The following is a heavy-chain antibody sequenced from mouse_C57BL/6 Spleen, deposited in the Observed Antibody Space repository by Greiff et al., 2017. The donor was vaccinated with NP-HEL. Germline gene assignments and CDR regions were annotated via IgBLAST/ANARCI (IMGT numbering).Heavy chain of an antibody. V-gene: IGHV1-80*01. CDR2: IYPGDGDT. D-gene: IGHD1-1*01. J-gene: IGHJ2*01. CDR3: ARSGARKTTVVATGDY. CDR1: GYAFSSYW. Sequence: QVQLQQSGAELVKPGASVKISCKASGYAFSSYWMNWVKQRPGKGLEWIGQIYPGDGDTNYNGKFKGKATLTADKSSSTAYMQLSSLTSEDSAVYFCARSGARKTTVVATGDYWGQGTTLTVSS.